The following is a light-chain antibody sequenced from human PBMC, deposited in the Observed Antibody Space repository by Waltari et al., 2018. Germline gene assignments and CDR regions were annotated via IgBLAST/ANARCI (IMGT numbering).Light chain of an antibody. CDR3: EQYDDTLRT. Sequence: DIQMTQSPSSLSASVGHRVTITCRARQHIGTSLAWYQQTPGKAPKLLLYAASTLESGAPSRICGSGSETAYTFSSSSLQPEDFATYDCEQYDDTLRTFSQGTSVEIK. V-gene: IGKV1-NL1*01. CDR2: AAS. J-gene: IGKJ1*01. CDR1: QHIGTS.